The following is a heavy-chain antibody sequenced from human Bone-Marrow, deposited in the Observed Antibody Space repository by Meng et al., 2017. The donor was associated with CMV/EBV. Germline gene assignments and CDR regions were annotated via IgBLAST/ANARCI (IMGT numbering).Heavy chain of an antibody. CDR3: AKDSGRGVVIFSAFDI. J-gene: IGHJ3*02. CDR1: GFTFSSYW. V-gene: IGHV3-7*03. D-gene: IGHD3-3*01. Sequence: GGSLRLSCAASGFTFSSYWMSWVRQAPGKGLEWVANIKQDGSEKYYVDSVKGRFTISRDNAKNSLYLQMNSLRAEDMALYYCAKDSGRGVVIFSAFDIWGQGTMVTVSS. CDR2: IKQDGSEK.